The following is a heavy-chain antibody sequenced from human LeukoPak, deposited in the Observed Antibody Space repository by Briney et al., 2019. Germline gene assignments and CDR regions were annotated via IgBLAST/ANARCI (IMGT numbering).Heavy chain of an antibody. J-gene: IGHJ4*02. V-gene: IGHV4-4*02. D-gene: IGHD1-26*01. CDR2: IYHSGST. CDR1: GGSISRSNW. Sequence: SETLSLTCAVSGGSISRSNWWSWVRQPPGKGLEWIGEIYHSGSTNYNPSLKSRVTISVDTSKNQFSLRLSSVTAADTAVYYCARHSGSYWYWGQGTLVTVSS. CDR3: ARHSGSYWY.